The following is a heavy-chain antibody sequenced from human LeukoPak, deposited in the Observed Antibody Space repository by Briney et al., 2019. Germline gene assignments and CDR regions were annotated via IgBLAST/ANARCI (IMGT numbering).Heavy chain of an antibody. CDR2: IYTSGST. Sequence: PSETLSLTCTVSGGSISSGSYYWSWIRQPAGKGLEWIGRIYTSGSTNYNPSLKSRVTLSVDTYKNQFSLKPSTVTAADTAVYYCARTSSGGYNWFDPWGQGTLVTVSS. CDR1: GGSISSGSYY. CDR3: ARTSSGGYNWFDP. D-gene: IGHD6-19*01. V-gene: IGHV4-61*02. J-gene: IGHJ5*02.